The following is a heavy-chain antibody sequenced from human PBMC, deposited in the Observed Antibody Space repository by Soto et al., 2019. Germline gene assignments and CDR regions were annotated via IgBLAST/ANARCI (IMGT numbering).Heavy chain of an antibody. Sequence: GGSLRLSCAASGFTFSSYAMSWVRQAPGKGLEWVSAISGSGGSTYYADSVKGRFTISRDNSKNTLYLQMNSLRAEDTAVYYCAKDLITMIVVAPGGAFDIWGQGTMVTVS. CDR2: ISGSGGST. CDR1: GFTFSSYA. J-gene: IGHJ3*02. D-gene: IGHD3-22*01. CDR3: AKDLITMIVVAPGGAFDI. V-gene: IGHV3-23*01.